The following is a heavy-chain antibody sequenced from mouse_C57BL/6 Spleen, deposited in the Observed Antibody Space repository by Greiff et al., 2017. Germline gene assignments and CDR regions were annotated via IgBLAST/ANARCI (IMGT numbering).Heavy chain of an antibody. CDR2: ITHSGET. D-gene: IGHD1-1*01. CDR3: AGINGSSYWYFDV. V-gene: IGHV12-3*01. J-gene: IGHJ1*03. Sequence: QVQLQQSGPGLVKPSQSLFLTCSITGFPITSGYYWIWIRQSPGKPLEWMGYITHSGETFYNPSLQSPISITRETSKNQFFLQLNSVTTEDTAMYYCAGINGSSYWYFDVWGTGPRSPSPQ. CDR1: GFPITSGYY.